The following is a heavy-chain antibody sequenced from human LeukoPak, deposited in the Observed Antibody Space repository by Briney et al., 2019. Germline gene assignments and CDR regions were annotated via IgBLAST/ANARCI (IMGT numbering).Heavy chain of an antibody. CDR1: GDSISSYY. CDR2: IYYSGDT. Sequence: SETLSLTCTASGDSISSYYWSWIRQPPGKGLEWIGCIYYSGDTNYNPSLKSRVTISIDTSKNQFSLKLSSVSAADTAVYYCARDYAFDIWGKGTMVTVSS. J-gene: IGHJ3*02. V-gene: IGHV4-59*01. CDR3: ARDYAFDI.